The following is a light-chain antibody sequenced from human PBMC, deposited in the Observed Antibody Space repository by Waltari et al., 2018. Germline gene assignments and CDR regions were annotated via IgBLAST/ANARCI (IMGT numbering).Light chain of an antibody. CDR3: QQYQTSSNT. V-gene: IGKV1-5*03. J-gene: IGKJ2*01. CDR1: QSVSIW. Sequence: DIQMTQSPSTLSASVGDRVTITCRASQSVSIWLAWYQQKPGRATKLLIYQASSLESGVPSRFSGRGSGTDFTLTISSLQPDDFATYYCQQYQTSSNTFGQGTKVEI. CDR2: QAS.